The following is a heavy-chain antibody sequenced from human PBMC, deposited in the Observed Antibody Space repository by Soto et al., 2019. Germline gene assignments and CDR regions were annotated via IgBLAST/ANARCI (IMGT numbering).Heavy chain of an antibody. CDR3: ATGGYDFWSGSYYGMDV. V-gene: IGHV3-53*01. CDR1: GFTVSSNY. D-gene: IGHD3-3*01. CDR2: IYSGGST. J-gene: IGHJ6*02. Sequence: EVQLVESGGGLIQPGGSLRLSCAASGFTVSSNYMSWVRQAPGKGLEWVSVIYSGGSTYYADSVKGRFTISRDNSKNTLYLQMNSLRAEDTAVYYCATGGYDFWSGSYYGMDVWGQGTTVTVSS.